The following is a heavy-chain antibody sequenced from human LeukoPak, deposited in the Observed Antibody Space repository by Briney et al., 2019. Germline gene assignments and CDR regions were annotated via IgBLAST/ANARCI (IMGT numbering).Heavy chain of an antibody. CDR3: ARHPGGWSTSSYYHYYMDV. CDR2: ISTRGRT. J-gene: IGHJ6*03. D-gene: IGHD2-2*01. CDR1: GDSLSSYF. V-gene: IGHV4-4*09. Sequence: SETLSLTCTVSGDSLSSYFWTWIRQPPGKGLEWIGYISTRGRTNYNPSLKSRVSMSVDTSKNQFSLKLTSVTAADTAVYYCARHPGGWSTSSYYHYYMDVWGKGTTVTVSS.